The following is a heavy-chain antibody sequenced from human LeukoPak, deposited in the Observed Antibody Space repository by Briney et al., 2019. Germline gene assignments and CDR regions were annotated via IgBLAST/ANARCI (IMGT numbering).Heavy chain of an antibody. J-gene: IGHJ6*02. Sequence: GGSLRLSCAASGLTFSSYAMSWVRQAPGKGLEWVSTVSDSGGNTHYADSVKGRFTISRDNSKNTLYLQMNSLRAEDTAVYYCARGTTVVTEYGMDVWGQGTTVTVSS. CDR1: GLTFSSYA. V-gene: IGHV3-23*01. D-gene: IGHD4-23*01. CDR2: VSDSGGNT. CDR3: ARGTTVVTEYGMDV.